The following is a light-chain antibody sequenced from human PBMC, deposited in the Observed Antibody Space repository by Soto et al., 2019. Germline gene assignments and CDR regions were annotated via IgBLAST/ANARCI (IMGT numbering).Light chain of an antibody. CDR3: QQASSFPLT. V-gene: IGKV1-12*01. J-gene: IGKJ4*01. CDR1: QPISSW. Sequence: IQMTQSPSSVSASVGDRVTITCRASQPISSWLAWYQQKPGQPPNLLIYSASTLRSGVPSRFSGSESGTLFTLTIINLQPEDFATYYCQQASSFPLTFGGGTKVEV. CDR2: SAS.